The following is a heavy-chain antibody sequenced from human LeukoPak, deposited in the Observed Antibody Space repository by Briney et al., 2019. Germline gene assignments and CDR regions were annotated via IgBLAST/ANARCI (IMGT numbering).Heavy chain of an antibody. J-gene: IGHJ6*02. Sequence: GGSLRLSYAASGFTFSSYSMNWVRQAPGKGLEWVSSISSSSSHIYYADSVKGRFTISRDNAKNSLYLQMNSLRAEDTAVYYCARDIVVVPAATVPTWGMDVWGQGTTVTVSS. CDR1: GFTFSSYS. CDR2: ISSSSSHI. CDR3: ARDIVVVPAATVPTWGMDV. V-gene: IGHV3-21*01. D-gene: IGHD2-2*01.